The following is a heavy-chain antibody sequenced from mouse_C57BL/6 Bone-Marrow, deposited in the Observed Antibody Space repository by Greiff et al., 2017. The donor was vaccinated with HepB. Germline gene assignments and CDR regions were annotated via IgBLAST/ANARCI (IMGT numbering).Heavy chain of an antibody. CDR1: GYTFTSYW. CDR2: IHPSDSDT. Sequence: QVQLQQPGAELVKPGASVKVSCKASGYTFTSYWMHWVKQRPGQGLEWIGRIHPSDSDTNYNQKFKGKATLTVDKSSSTAYMQLSSLTSEDSAVYYYAIATPFITTVGANFDYWGQGTTLTVSS. J-gene: IGHJ2*01. V-gene: IGHV1-74*01. D-gene: IGHD1-1*01. CDR3: AIATPFITTVGANFDY.